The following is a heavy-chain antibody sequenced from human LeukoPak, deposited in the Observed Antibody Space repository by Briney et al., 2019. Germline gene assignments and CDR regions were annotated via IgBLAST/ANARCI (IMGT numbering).Heavy chain of an antibody. Sequence: GGSLRLSCAASGFTFSSYAMSWVRQAPGKGLEWVSAISGSGVSTYYADSVKGRFTISRDNSKNTLFLQMNSLRAEDTAVYYCAKGPGGPGLGYCCGANWLFPFDFWGQGTLVTVLS. J-gene: IGHJ4*02. CDR2: ISGSGVST. CDR1: GFTFSSYA. V-gene: IGHV3-23*01. D-gene: IGHD2-15*01. CDR3: AKGPGGPGLGYCCGANWLFPFDF.